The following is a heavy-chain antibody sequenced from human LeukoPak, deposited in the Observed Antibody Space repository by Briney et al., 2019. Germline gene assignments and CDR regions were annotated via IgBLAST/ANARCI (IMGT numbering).Heavy chain of an antibody. Sequence: SETLSLTCTVSGGSISNYYWSWIRQPPGGGLEWIGYIYSSGSNNSNPSLKSRVTISLDTSKNQFSLKLSSVTAADTAVYYCARRLGYCRTTACYWPWYFDLWGRGTLVAVSS. D-gene: IGHD2-2*01. CDR2: IYSSGSN. CDR1: GGSISNYY. V-gene: IGHV4-4*09. J-gene: IGHJ2*01. CDR3: ARRLGYCRTTACYWPWYFDL.